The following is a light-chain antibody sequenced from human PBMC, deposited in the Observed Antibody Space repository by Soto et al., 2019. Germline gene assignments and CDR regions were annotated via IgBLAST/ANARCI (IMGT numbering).Light chain of an antibody. Sequence: AIQLTQSPSSLSASVGDRVTITCRASQGISSALAWYQQKPGKAPKLLIYDASSLESGVPSRFSGSGSGTDFTLTISSLQPEDFATYYWQQFNSYPITFGQGTLLESK. CDR1: QGISSA. CDR2: DAS. V-gene: IGKV1-13*02. J-gene: IGKJ5*01. CDR3: QQFNSYPIT.